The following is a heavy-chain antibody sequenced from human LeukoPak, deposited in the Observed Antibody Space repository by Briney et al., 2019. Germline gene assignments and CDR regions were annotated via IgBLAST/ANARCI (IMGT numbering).Heavy chain of an antibody. Sequence: GGSLRLSCAASGFTFSSYSMNWVRQAPGKGLEWVSSISSSSSYTYYADSVKGRFTISRDNAKNSLYLQMNSLRAEDTAVYYCARDIVVVVAAGSYYYYGMDVWGQGTTVTVSS. J-gene: IGHJ6*02. CDR3: ARDIVVVVAAGSYYYYGMDV. V-gene: IGHV3-21*01. D-gene: IGHD2-15*01. CDR2: ISSSSSYT. CDR1: GFTFSSYS.